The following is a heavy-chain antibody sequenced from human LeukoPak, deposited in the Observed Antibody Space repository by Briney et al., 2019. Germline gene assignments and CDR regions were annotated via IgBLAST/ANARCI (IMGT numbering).Heavy chain of an antibody. J-gene: IGHJ6*03. CDR3: ASGGEQWLVGRRENNYYYYYYMDV. V-gene: IGHV1-46*01. CDR1: GYTFTSYY. Sequence: GASVKVSCKASGYTFTSYYMHWVRQAPGQGLEWMGIINPSGGSTSYAQKFQGRVTITADESTSTAYMELSSLRSEDTAVYYCASGGEQWLVGRRENNYYYYYYMDVWGKGTTVTISS. D-gene: IGHD6-19*01. CDR2: INPSGGST.